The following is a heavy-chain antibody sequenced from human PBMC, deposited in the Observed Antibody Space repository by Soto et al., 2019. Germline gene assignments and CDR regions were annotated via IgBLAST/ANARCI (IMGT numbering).Heavy chain of an antibody. V-gene: IGHV3-13*01. CDR3: ARRYCSHGSCRGIGFDY. D-gene: IGHD2-15*01. CDR2: IGSVVGT. J-gene: IGHJ4*02. CDR1: GFTFSAYD. Sequence: EVQLVESGGGLVQPGGSLRLSCAASGFTFSAYDMHWVRQGIGKGLEWVSAIGSVVGTYYAGSVKGRFTISRDNAKNSLFLQMNSLRAGDTAVYYCARRYCSHGSCRGIGFDYWGRGTLVTVSS.